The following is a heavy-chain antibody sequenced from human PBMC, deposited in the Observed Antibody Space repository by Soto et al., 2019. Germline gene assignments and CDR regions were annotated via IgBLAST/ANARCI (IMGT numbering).Heavy chain of an antibody. CDR1: GDSFTSYY. D-gene: IGHD3-3*01. CDR2: INPHGGST. J-gene: IGHJ5*02. V-gene: IGHV1-46*01. CDR3: ARSSGGNFGIIIEGSNWFDP. Sequence: XSVKGSCKAPGDSFTSYYLNWVRQAPGQGLEWMGVINPHGGSTKYAQKFQGRVTMTRDTSRSTVYMELRSLRSDDTAIYYCARSSGGNFGIIIEGSNWFDPWGQGPLVTVSS.